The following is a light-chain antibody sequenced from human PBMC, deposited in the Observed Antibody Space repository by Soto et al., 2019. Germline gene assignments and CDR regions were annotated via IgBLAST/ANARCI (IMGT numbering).Light chain of an antibody. CDR2: GNT. CDR3: QSYDDSLSVHYV. Sequence: QSALTPPPSVSGAPGQRVTISCTGSSSNIGSTYDVQWYQQLPATAPKLLIHGNTDRPSGVPDRFSGSKSGTSASLAITGLQADDEADYYCQSYDDSLSVHYVFGTGTKVTV. V-gene: IGLV1-40*01. CDR1: SSNIGSTYD. J-gene: IGLJ1*01.